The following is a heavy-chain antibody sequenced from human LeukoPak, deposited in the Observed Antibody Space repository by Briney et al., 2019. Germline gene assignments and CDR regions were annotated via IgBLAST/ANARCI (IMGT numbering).Heavy chain of an antibody. CDR2: IYYSGST. D-gene: IGHD4-17*01. V-gene: IGHV4-59*01. CDR3: ARVYGDYVRDAFDI. Sequence: PSETLSLTCTVSGGSISSYYWSWIRQPPGKGLDWIGYIYYSGSTNYNPSLKSRVTISVDTSKNQFSLKLSSVTAADTAVYYCARVYGDYVRDAFDIWGQGTMVTVSS. CDR1: GGSISSYY. J-gene: IGHJ3*02.